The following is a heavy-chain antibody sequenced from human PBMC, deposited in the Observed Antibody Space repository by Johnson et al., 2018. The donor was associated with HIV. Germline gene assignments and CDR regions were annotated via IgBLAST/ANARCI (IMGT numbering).Heavy chain of an antibody. CDR1: GFTFSSYG. J-gene: IGHJ3*02. CDR2: IWYDGSNK. V-gene: IGHV3-30*19. Sequence: DLIQPGRSLRLSCAASGFTFSSYGMHWVRQAPGKGLEWVAVIWYDGSNKYYADSVKGRFTISRDNSKNTLYLQMNSLRTGDTAVYYCARVRGGTGHGAFDIWGQGTMVTVSS. CDR3: ARVRGGTGHGAFDI.